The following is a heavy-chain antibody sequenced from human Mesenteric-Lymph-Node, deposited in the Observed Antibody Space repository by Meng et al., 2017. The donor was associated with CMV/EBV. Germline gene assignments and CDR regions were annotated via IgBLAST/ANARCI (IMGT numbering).Heavy chain of an antibody. J-gene: IGHJ4*02. CDR1: GGSISSSSYY. Sequence: ETLSLTCTVSGGSISSSSYYWAWVRQAPGTGLEWVSAISGSGSSTYYADSVKGRFTISRDISKNTLYLQMNSLRAEDTAVYYCAKDSRPSYSDFWSGQYFDYWGQGTLVTVSS. CDR3: AKDSRPSYSDFWSGQYFDY. V-gene: IGHV3-23*01. CDR2: ISGSGSST. D-gene: IGHD3-3*01.